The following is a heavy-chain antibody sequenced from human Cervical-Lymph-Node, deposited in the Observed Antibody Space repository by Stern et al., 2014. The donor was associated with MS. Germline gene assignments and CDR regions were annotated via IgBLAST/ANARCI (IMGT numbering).Heavy chain of an antibody. CDR2: IYPCDSDT. D-gene: IGHD4-17*01. J-gene: IGHJ4*02. CDR3: ARDYGDYAFDY. CDR1: GYSFTANW. V-gene: IGHV5-51*01. Sequence: QLVQSWAEVKKPGESLEISCKGSGYSFTANWIAWVRQMTRKGLEWIGIIYPCDSDTRYSPSFQGQVTISADKSISPAYLQWSSLKASDTAMYYCARDYGDYAFDYWGQGTLVTVSS.